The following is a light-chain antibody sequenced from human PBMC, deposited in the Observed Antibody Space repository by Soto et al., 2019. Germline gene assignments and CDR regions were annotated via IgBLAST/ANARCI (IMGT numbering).Light chain of an antibody. Sequence: EIVLTQSPGTLSLSPGERATLSCRASQSVSSSSLAWYQQKPGQAPRLLTYGASNRATGIPDRFSGSGSGTDFTLTISRLEPEDFAVYYCQQYGSSPLTFGGGTKVEIK. J-gene: IGKJ4*01. CDR2: GAS. CDR1: QSVSSSS. CDR3: QQYGSSPLT. V-gene: IGKV3-20*01.